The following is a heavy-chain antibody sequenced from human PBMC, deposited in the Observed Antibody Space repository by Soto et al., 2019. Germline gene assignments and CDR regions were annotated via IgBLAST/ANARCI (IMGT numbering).Heavy chain of an antibody. CDR3: ATDLMITYGEDIIIDY. CDR2: ISSSSSYI. CDR1: GFTFSSYS. D-gene: IGHD3-16*01. Sequence: EVQLVESGGGLVKPGGSLRLSCAASGFTFSSYSMNWVRQAPGKGLEWVSSISSSSSYIYYADSVKGRFTISRDNAKNSLYQQMTSLRADDTAVYYWATDLMITYGEDIIIDYWGQGTLVTVSS. V-gene: IGHV3-21*01. J-gene: IGHJ4*02.